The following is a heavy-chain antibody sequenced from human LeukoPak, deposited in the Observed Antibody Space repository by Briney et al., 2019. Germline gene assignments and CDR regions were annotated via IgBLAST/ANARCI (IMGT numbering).Heavy chain of an antibody. D-gene: IGHD3-10*01. CDR1: GGSIGSSSYY. Sequence: SETLSLSCSVSGGSIGSSSYYWGWIRQPPGRGPEWIGSIYFSGSTYYNSSLRSRISISIDRSKNQFSLKLSSVTVADTAVYYCARQGGLEWFGEFGGFDYWGQGTAVTVSS. V-gene: IGHV4-39*01. J-gene: IGHJ3*01. CDR2: IYFSGST. CDR3: ARQGGLEWFGEFGGFDY.